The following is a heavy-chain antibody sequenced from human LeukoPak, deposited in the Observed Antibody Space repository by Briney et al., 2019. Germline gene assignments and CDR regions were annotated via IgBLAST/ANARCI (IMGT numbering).Heavy chain of an antibody. CDR3: AGSPSKTDTAPVGTYIPTD. J-gene: IGHJ4*02. V-gene: IGHV1-69*01. D-gene: IGHD5-18*01. Sequence: GASVKVSCKASGGTFSSYAISWVRQAPGQGLEWMGGIIPIFGTANYAQKFQGRVTITADESTSTAYMELSSLRSEDTAVYYCAGSPSKTDTAPVGTYIPTDWGQGTLVTVSS. CDR2: IIPIFGTA. CDR1: GGTFSSYA.